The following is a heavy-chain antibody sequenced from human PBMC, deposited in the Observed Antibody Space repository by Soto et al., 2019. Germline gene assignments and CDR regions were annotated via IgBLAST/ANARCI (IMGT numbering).Heavy chain of an antibody. CDR3: ARVPLVTEYSRSSQGTGGYYYYYYGMDV. D-gene: IGHD6-6*01. CDR2: TYYRSKWYN. CDR1: GDSVSSNSAA. J-gene: IGHJ6*02. Sequence: SQTLSLTCAISGDSVSSNSAAWNWIRQSPSRGLEWLGRTYYRSKWYNDYAVSVKSRITINPDTSKNQFSLQLNSVTPEDTAVYYCARVPLVTEYSRSSQGTGGYYYYYYGMDVWGQGTTVTVSS. V-gene: IGHV6-1*01.